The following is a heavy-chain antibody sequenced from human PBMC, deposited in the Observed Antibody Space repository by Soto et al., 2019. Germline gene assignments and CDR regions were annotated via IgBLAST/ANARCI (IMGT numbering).Heavy chain of an antibody. CDR3: ARAGARPGGGSDY. J-gene: IGHJ4*02. CDR2: ISSSTTTI. V-gene: IGHV3-48*01. CDR1: GFTFSIYS. Sequence: EVQLVESGGALVQPGGSLRLSCAASGFTFSIYSMNWVRQAPGKGLEWISYISSSTTTIYYADSVRGRFTISRDSAKLYLQMNSLGAEDTAVYYCARAGARPGGGSDYWGQGTLVTVYS. D-gene: IGHD1-26*01.